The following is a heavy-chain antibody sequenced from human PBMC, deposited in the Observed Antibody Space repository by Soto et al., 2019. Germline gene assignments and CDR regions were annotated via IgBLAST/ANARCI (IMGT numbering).Heavy chain of an antibody. CDR3: ARGRYGDY. D-gene: IGHD1-1*01. CDR1: GYIFTTYG. CDR2: ISAHNGNT. J-gene: IGHJ4*01. V-gene: IGHV1-18*01. Sequence: QVHLVQSGAEVKKPGASVKVSCKGSGYIFTTYGITWVRQAPGQGLEWMGWISAHNGNTNYAQKLQGRVTVTRDTSTSTAYMELRNLTSDDTAVYSCARGRYGDYWGHGALVTVSS.